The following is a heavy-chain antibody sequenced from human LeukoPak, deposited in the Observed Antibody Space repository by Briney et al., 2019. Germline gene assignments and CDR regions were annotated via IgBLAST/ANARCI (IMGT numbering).Heavy chain of an antibody. CDR3: ARTPVDPYSSSSRPYYLDY. J-gene: IGHJ4*02. CDR2: ISYTGST. Sequence: SETLSLTCTVSSGSIDGYYWGWIRQPPGKGLDWIGCISYTGSTTYNPSLWSRVTISVDTSKNQFSLKLSSVTAADTAVYYCARTPVDPYSSSSRPYYLDYWGQGTLVTVSS. CDR1: SGSIDGYY. D-gene: IGHD6-6*01. V-gene: IGHV4-59*01.